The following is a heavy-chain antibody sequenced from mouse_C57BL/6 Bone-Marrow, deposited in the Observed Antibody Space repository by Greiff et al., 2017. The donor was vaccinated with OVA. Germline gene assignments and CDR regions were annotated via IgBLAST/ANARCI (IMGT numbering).Heavy chain of an antibody. D-gene: IGHD3-3*01. CDR3: TRGCDY. Sequence: QVQLQQSGAELVRPGASVTLSCKASGYTFTGYEMHWVKQTPVHGLEWIGAIDPDTGVTAYNQKFKGKAILTADKSSSTAYMERRSLTSEDSAVYYCTRGCDYWGQGTTLTVSS. V-gene: IGHV1-15*01. J-gene: IGHJ2*01. CDR2: IDPDTGVT. CDR1: GYTFTGYE.